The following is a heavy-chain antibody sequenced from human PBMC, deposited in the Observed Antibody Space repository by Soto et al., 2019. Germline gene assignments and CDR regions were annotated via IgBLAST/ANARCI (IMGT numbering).Heavy chain of an antibody. J-gene: IGHJ3*01. CDR3: ARVQGTARNAFDV. D-gene: IGHD6-6*01. V-gene: IGHV3-23*01. CDR1: GFTFSIYV. Sequence: EVQLLESGGGLVQPGGSLRLSCEASGFTFSIYVMTCVRQAPGKGLEWVSAVSGSAGTTYYADSVKGRFSISRDNSKNTLYLQMNSLTADDTAVYYCARVQGTARNAFDVWGHGTMVTVSS. CDR2: VSGSAGTT.